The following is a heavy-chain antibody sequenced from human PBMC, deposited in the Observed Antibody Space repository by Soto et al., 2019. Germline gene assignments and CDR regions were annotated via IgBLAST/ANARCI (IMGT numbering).Heavy chain of an antibody. J-gene: IGHJ4*02. D-gene: IGHD6-13*01. CDR1: GGSISSSSYY. V-gene: IGHV4-39*01. CDR3: ARRGRLAAASTGFDY. CDR2: IYYSGST. Sequence: PSETLSLTCTVSGGSISSSSYYWGWIRQPPGKGLEWIGSIYYSGSTYYSPSLKSRVTISVDTSKNQFSLKLSSVTAADTAVYYCARRGRLAAASTGFDYWGQGTLVTVSS.